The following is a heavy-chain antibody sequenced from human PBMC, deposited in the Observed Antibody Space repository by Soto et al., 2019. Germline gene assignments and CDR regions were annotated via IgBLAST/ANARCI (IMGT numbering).Heavy chain of an antibody. J-gene: IGHJ5*02. CDR2: IFYSGST. CDR3: ARVRPGVGYNWFDP. D-gene: IGHD1-1*01. V-gene: IGHV4-31*03. Sequence: SETLSLTCTVSSGSISSGGYYWSWIRQHPGKGLEWIGNIFYSGSTYYNPSLKSRVTISVDTSKNQFSLKLSSVTAADTAVYYCARVRPGVGYNWFDPWGQGTLVTVSS. CDR1: SGSISSGGYY.